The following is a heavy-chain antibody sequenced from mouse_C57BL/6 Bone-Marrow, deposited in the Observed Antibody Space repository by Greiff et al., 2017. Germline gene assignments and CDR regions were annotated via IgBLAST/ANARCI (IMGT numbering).Heavy chain of an antibody. Sequence: VELHRSGAGLAKPGASVKISCKASGYAFSRDWMNWVKQRPGQGLEWIGQIYPGDGDTNYNGKFKGKATLTADKSSSTAYMQLSSLTSEDSAVYFCARSSSGALYFDYWGQGTTLTVSS. J-gene: IGHJ2*01. D-gene: IGHD3-2*02. V-gene: IGHV1-80*01. CDR2: IYPGDGDT. CDR1: GYAFSRDW. CDR3: ARSSSGALYFDY.